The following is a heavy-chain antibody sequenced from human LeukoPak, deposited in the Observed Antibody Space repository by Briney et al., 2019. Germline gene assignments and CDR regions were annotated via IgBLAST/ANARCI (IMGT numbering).Heavy chain of an antibody. V-gene: IGHV3-64D*06. CDR3: VKDGSGSYYTYYFDY. Sequence: GGSLRLSCSASGFTFSRYAMHWVRQAPGTGLEYVSAISSNGGSTYYADSVKGRFTISRDNSKNTLYLQMSSLRAEDTAVYYCVKDGSGSYYTYYFDYWGQGTLVTVSS. J-gene: IGHJ4*02. D-gene: IGHD3-10*01. CDR1: GFTFSRYA. CDR2: ISSNGGST.